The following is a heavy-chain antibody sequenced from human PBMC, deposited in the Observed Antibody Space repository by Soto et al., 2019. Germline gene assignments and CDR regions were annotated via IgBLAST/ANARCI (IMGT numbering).Heavy chain of an antibody. V-gene: IGHV3-30*03. CDR2: ISYDGSNK. CDR3: ASADGYNNIDY. J-gene: IGHJ4*02. D-gene: IGHD4-4*01. Sequence: PGGSLRLSCSASGFTFGSYGMHWVRQAPGKGLEWVAVISYDGSNKYYADSVKGRFTISRDNSKNTLYLQMNSLRAEDTAVYYCASADGYNNIDYWGQGTLVTVSS. CDR1: GFTFGSYG.